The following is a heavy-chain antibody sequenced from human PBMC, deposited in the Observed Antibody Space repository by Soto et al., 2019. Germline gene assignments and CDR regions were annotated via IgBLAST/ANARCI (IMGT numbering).Heavy chain of an antibody. J-gene: IGHJ6*02. CDR2: IYYSGST. CDR1: GGSISSSSYY. CDR3: ARQGDGLCYGMDV. Sequence: LSLTCTLSGGSISSSSYYWGWLRQPPGKGLEWIGSIYYSGSTYFNPSIKIRASILVDTSKYHFSLNLSSFTSAETAVYYCARQGDGLCYGMDVWGHGTTVTVSS. V-gene: IGHV4-39*01.